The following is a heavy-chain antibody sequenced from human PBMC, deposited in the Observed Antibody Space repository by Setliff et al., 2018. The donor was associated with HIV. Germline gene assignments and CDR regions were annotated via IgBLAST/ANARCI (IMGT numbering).Heavy chain of an antibody. CDR3: ARHRDPPGTRWIFYYYYMDL. CDR1: GGSISSGSYY. Sequence: SETLSLTCTVSGGSISSGSYYWSWIRQPAGKGLEWIGRIYTSGSTNYNPSLKSRVTISVDTSKNQFSLKLSSVTAADTAVYYCARHRDPPGTRWIFYYYYMDLWGEGTTVTVSS. CDR2: IYTSGST. J-gene: IGHJ6*03. V-gene: IGHV4-61*02. D-gene: IGHD5-12*01.